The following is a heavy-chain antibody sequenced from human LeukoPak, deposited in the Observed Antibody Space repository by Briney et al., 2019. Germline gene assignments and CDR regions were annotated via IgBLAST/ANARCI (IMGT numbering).Heavy chain of an antibody. CDR1: GGTFSSYA. CDR3: ARAPITIFGVVINRFDY. D-gene: IGHD3-3*01. V-gene: IGHV1-69*13. Sequence: ASVKVSCKASGGTFSSYAISWVRQAPGQGLKWMGGIIPIFGTANYAQKFQGRVTITADESTSTAYMELSSLRSEDTAVYYCARAPITIFGVVINRFDYWGQGTLVTVSS. CDR2: IIPIFGTA. J-gene: IGHJ4*02.